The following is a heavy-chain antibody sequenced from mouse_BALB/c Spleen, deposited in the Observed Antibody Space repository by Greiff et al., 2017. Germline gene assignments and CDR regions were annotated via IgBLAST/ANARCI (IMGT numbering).Heavy chain of an antibody. D-gene: IGHD1-2*01. V-gene: IGHV5-9-4*01. CDR2: ISSGGSYT. J-gene: IGHJ3*01. CDR3: ARDQGTTALAY. CDR1: GFTFSSYA. Sequence: VQLKESGGGLVKPGGSLKLSCAASGFTFSSYAMSWVRQSPEKRLEWVAEISSGGSYTYYPDTVTGRFTISRDNAKNTLYLEMSSLRSEDTAMYYCARDQGTTALAYWGQGTLVTVSA.